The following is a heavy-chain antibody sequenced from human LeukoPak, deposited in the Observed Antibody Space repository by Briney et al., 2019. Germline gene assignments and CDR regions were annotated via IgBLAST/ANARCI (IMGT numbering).Heavy chain of an antibody. CDR2: INPNSGGT. Sequence: ASVKVSCKASGYTFTGYYMHWVRQAPGQGLEWMGWINPNSGGTNYAQKFQGRATMTRDTSISTAYMELSRLRSDDTAVYYCARDPRNYYYYMDVWGKGTTVTVSS. CDR3: ARDPRNYYYYMDV. V-gene: IGHV1-2*02. CDR1: GYTFTGYY. D-gene: IGHD2/OR15-2a*01. J-gene: IGHJ6*03.